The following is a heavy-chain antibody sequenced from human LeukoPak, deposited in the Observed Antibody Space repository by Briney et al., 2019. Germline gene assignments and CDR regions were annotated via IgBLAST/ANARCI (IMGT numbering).Heavy chain of an antibody. Sequence: GGSLGLSCAASGFTFSSYGMHWVRQAPGKGLEWVAVIWYDGGNKYYADSVKGRFTISRDNSKNTLYLQMNSLRAEDTAVYYCAKEAYNYYDSSGYLFGYWGQGTLVTVSS. D-gene: IGHD3-22*01. CDR3: AKEAYNYYDSSGYLFGY. CDR1: GFTFSSYG. V-gene: IGHV3-33*06. CDR2: IWYDGGNK. J-gene: IGHJ4*02.